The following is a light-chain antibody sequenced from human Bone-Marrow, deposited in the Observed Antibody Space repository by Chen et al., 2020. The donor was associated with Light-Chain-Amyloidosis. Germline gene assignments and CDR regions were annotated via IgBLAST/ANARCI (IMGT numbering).Light chain of an antibody. CDR3: QVWDRSSDLPV. J-gene: IGLJ3*02. Sequence: SYVLTQPSSVSVAPGQPATNACGGNNIGTTTVHWYQQTPGQAPLLVVYDDSYRPSGIPERLSGSNSGNTATLTISRVEAGDEADYYCQVWDRSSDLPVFGGGTKLTVL. CDR1: NIGTTT. CDR2: DDS. V-gene: IGLV3-21*02.